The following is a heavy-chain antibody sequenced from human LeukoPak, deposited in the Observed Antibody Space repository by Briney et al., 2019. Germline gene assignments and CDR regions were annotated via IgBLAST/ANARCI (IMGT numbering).Heavy chain of an antibody. V-gene: IGHV4-34*01. CDR1: GGSFSGYY. CDR3: ARGRIVLGY. CDR2: INHSGST. D-gene: IGHD2-8*02. Sequence: SETLSLTCAVYGGSFSGYYWSWICQPPGKGLEWIGEINHSGSTNYNPSLKSRVTISVDTSKNQFSLKLSSVTAADTAVYYCARGRIVLGYWGQGTLVTVSS. J-gene: IGHJ4*02.